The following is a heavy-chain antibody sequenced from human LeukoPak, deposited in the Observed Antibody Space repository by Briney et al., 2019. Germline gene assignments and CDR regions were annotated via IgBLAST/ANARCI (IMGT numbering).Heavy chain of an antibody. CDR2: IYTSGST. D-gene: IGHD2-2*01. J-gene: IGHJ6*03. V-gene: IGHV4-4*07. Sequence: SETLSLTCTVSGGSISSYYWSWIRQPAGKGLEWIGRIYTSGSTNYNPSLKSRVTMSVDTSKNQFSLKLSSVTAADTAVYSCARAGAYCSSTSCYYMDVWGKGTTVTVSS. CDR3: ARAGAYCSSTSCYYMDV. CDR1: GGSISSYY.